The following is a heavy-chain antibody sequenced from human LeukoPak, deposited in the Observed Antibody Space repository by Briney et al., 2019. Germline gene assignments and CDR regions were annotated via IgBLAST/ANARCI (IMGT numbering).Heavy chain of an antibody. V-gene: IGHV3-21*01. CDR1: GFSFSSYS. J-gene: IGHJ4*02. CDR2: ISSSSSYI. CDR3: ARDSLYFFNY. D-gene: IGHD3-10*01. Sequence: GGSLRLSCAASGFSFSSYSMNWVRQAPGKGLEWVSSISSSSSYIYYADSVKGRFTISRDNAKNSLYLQMNSLRAEDTAIYYCARDSLYFFNYWGQGTLVTVSS.